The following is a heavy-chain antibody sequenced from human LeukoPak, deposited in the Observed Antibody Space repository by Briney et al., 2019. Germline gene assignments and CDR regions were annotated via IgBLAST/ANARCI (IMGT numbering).Heavy chain of an antibody. CDR1: GGTFSSYA. V-gene: IGHV1-69*05. D-gene: IGHD3-22*01. J-gene: IGHJ3*02. Sequence: ASVKVSCKASGGTFSSYAISWVRQAPGQGLEWMGGIIPIFGTANYAQKFQGRVTITTDESTSTAYMELSSLRSADTAVYYCASGYYDSSGYPTFDIWGQGTMVTVSS. CDR3: ASGYYDSSGYPTFDI. CDR2: IIPIFGTA.